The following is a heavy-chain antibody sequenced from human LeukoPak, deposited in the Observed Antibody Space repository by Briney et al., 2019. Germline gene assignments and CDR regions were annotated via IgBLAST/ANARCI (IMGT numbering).Heavy chain of an antibody. Sequence: SETLSLTCTVSGGSINNYYWSWIRQPPGKGLEWIGYIFYSGSTNYNPSLKSRVTISVDTSKNQFSLKLSSVTAADTAVYYCARAGIAAAGISYYYYYMDVWGKGTTVTVSS. CDR2: IFYSGST. D-gene: IGHD6-13*01. CDR1: GGSINNYY. CDR3: ARAGIAAAGISYYYYYMDV. V-gene: IGHV4-59*08. J-gene: IGHJ6*03.